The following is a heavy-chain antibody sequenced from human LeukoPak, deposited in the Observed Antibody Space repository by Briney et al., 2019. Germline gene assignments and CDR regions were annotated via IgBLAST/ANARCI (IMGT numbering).Heavy chain of an antibody. V-gene: IGHV1-46*01. CDR1: GYTFTSYY. Sequence: ASVTVSCKASGYTFTSYYMHWVRQAPGQGLEWMGIINPSGGSTSYAQKFQGRVTMTRDMSTSTVYMELSSLRSEDTAVYYCARCDPPAATPKHYYYYMDVWGKGTTVTVSS. CDR2: INPSGGST. D-gene: IGHD2-2*01. J-gene: IGHJ6*03. CDR3: ARCDPPAATPKHYYYYMDV.